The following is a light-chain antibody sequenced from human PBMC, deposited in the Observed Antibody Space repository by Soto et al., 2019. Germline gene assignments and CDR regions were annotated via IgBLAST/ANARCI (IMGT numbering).Light chain of an antibody. Sequence: DIQLSQSPSFLSASVGDRVTITCRASQGISTYLAWYHQEPGKAPKLLIYAASTLQSGVPSRFSGSGSGTEFTLTISSLQPEDFATYYCQQLHIYPLTFGGGTKVDIK. J-gene: IGKJ4*01. V-gene: IGKV1-9*01. CDR2: AAS. CDR3: QQLHIYPLT. CDR1: QGISTY.